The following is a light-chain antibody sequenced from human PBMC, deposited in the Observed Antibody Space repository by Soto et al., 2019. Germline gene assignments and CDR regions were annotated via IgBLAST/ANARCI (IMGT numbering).Light chain of an antibody. CDR2: TAS. Sequence: DIQMTQSPSSVSASVGDRVTITCRASQDINKWLAWYQQKPGLAPNLVIYTASRLHGGGPSRFSGSASGTDFTLTISSLQPEDVATYYCQQGKSCPLTFGGGTKV. J-gene: IGKJ4*01. CDR1: QDINKW. CDR3: QQGKSCPLT. V-gene: IGKV1-12*01.